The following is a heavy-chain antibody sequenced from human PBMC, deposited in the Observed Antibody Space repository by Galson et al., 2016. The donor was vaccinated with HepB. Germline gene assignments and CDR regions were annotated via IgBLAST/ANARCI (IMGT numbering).Heavy chain of an antibody. Sequence: SLRLSCAASGFTVTDYDLHWVRHPPGKGLEWVAGVASNGDPYYPDSVKGRFTITRDNVMNSVFLHMESLRAGDTAVYYCARGFYCVKGVCYPSGFDSWGQGTLVVVSS. D-gene: IGHD2-8*01. CDR1: GFTVTDYD. J-gene: IGHJ4*02. CDR2: VASNGDP. CDR3: ARGFYCVKGVCYPSGFDS. V-gene: IGHV3-13*05.